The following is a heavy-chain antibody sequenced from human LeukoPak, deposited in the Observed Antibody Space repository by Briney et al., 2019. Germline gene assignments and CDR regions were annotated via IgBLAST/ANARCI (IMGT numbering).Heavy chain of an antibody. J-gene: IGHJ4*02. V-gene: IGHV4-34*01. CDR1: GGSFSGYY. CDR3: ARGAPITIFGVVITHRAYFDY. D-gene: IGHD3-3*01. CDR2: INHSGRT. Sequence: SETLSLTCAVYGGSFSGYYWSWIRHPPGKGLEWIGEINHSGRTNYNPSLKSRVTISVDTSKNQFSLKLRSVTAADTAVYYCARGAPITIFGVVITHRAYFDYWGQGTLVTVSS.